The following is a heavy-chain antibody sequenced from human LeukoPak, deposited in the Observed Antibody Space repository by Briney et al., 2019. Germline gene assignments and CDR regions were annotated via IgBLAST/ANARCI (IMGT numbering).Heavy chain of an antibody. CDR1: GYTFTGYY. J-gene: IGHJ4*02. CDR3: ARDSTVEPFDY. Sequence: ASVKVSCKASGYTFTGYYMHWVRQIPGQGLEWMGWISPSSGGTNYAQKFQGRVTMTRDTSISTAYMELSRLRSDDTAVYYCARDSTVEPFDYWGQGTLVTVSS. D-gene: IGHD4-23*01. CDR2: ISPSSGGT. V-gene: IGHV1-2*02.